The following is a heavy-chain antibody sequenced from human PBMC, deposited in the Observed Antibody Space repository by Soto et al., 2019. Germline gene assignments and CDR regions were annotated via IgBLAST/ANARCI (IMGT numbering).Heavy chain of an antibody. V-gene: IGHV6-1*01. D-gene: IGHD5-18*01. CDR3: AREGIQLWLQYYFDY. Sequence: SQTLLLTCAISGDSVYSNSAAWNWIRQSPSRGLEWLGRTYYRSKWYNDYAVSVKSRITINPDTSKNQFSLQLNSVTPEDTAVYYCAREGIQLWLQYYFDYWGQGTLVTVSS. CDR2: TYYRSKWYN. CDR1: GDSVYSNSAA. J-gene: IGHJ4*02.